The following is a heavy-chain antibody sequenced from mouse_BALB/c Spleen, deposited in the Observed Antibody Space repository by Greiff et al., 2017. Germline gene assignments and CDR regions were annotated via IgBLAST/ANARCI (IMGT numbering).Heavy chain of an antibody. D-gene: IGHD1-1*01. V-gene: IGHV2-9*02. CDR1: GFSLTSYG. CDR2: IWAGGST. J-gene: IGHJ2*01. Sequence: VKVVESGPGLVAPSQSLSITCTVSGFSLTSYGVHWVRQPPGKGLEWLGVIWAGGSTNYNSALMSRLSISKDNSKSQVFLKMNSLQTDDTAMYYCARDPPYSNYFDYWGQGTTLTVSS. CDR3: ARDPPYSNYFDY.